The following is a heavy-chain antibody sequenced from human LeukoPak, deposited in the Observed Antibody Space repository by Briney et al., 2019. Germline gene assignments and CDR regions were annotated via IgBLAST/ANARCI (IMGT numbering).Heavy chain of an antibody. CDR3: AREGDLPDATSWHYFDY. CDR2: INPNTGGT. Sequence: PGRSLRLSCAASGFTFSGYFVHWIRQAPGHGLEWMGWINPNTGGTGYAQKFQGRVTLTRDMALTTVYMEVSRLNPDDTAVYFCAREGDLPDATSWHYFDYWGQGTLVAVSS. J-gene: IGHJ4*02. D-gene: IGHD2-2*01. V-gene: IGHV1-2*02. CDR1: GFTFSGYF.